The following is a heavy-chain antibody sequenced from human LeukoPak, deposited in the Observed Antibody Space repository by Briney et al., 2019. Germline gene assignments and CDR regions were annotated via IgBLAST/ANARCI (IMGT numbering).Heavy chain of an antibody. Sequence: SLKDSCKVSGYTLTELSMYWVRQAPRKGLEWMGGFDPEDEETIYAQKFQGRVTMTEDTSTDTAYMELSSLRSEDTAVYYCATDRAVTRYYFDYWGQGTLVTVSS. CDR3: ATDRAVTRYYFDY. V-gene: IGHV1-24*01. J-gene: IGHJ4*02. D-gene: IGHD4-17*01. CDR2: FDPEDEET. CDR1: GYTLTELS.